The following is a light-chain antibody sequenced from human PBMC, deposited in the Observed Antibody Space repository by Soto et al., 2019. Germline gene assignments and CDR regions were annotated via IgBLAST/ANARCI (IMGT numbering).Light chain of an antibody. CDR2: DVS. V-gene: IGLV2-14*01. CDR3: SSYASRSPCV. Sequence: QSVLTQPASVSGSPGQSITISCTGTSSDVGGYNYVSWYQQHPGKAPKLMIYDVSNRPSGVSNRFSGSKSGNTASLTISGLQAEDEAEYYSSSYASRSPCVFGTGTKLTVL. CDR1: SSDVGGYNY. J-gene: IGLJ1*01.